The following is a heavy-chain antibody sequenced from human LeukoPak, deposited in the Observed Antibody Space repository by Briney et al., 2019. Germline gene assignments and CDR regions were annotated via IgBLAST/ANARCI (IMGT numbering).Heavy chain of an antibody. V-gene: IGHV1-2*02. Sequence: ASVKVSCKASGYTFTGYYLHWVRQAPGQGLEWMGWINPNSGGTNYAQKFQGRVTMTRDTSISTAYMELSGLTSDDTAMYYCARGSTTSGYSSSWTAFDIWGQGTMVTVSS. D-gene: IGHD6-13*01. CDR1: GYTFTGYY. CDR3: ARGSTTSGYSSSWTAFDI. CDR2: INPNSGGT. J-gene: IGHJ3*02.